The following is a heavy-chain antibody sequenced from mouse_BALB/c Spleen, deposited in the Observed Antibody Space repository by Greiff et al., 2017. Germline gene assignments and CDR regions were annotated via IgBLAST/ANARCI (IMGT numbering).Heavy chain of an antibody. D-gene: IGHD2-14*01. CDR3: ARTGLRYDWFAY. V-gene: IGHV14-1*02. Sequence: VHVKQSGAELVRPGALVKLSCKASGFNIKDYYMHWVKQRPEQGLEWIGWIDPENGNTIYDPKFQGKASITADTSSNTAYLQLSSLTSEDTAVYYCARTGLRYDWFAYWGQGTLVTVSA. CDR2: IDPENGNT. J-gene: IGHJ3*01. CDR1: GFNIKDYY.